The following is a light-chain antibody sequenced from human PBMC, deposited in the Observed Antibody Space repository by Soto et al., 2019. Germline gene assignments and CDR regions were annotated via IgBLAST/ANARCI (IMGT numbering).Light chain of an antibody. CDR2: KAS. J-gene: IGKJ1*01. V-gene: IGKV1-5*03. CDR1: QSISSW. CDR3: QQYNSYWT. Sequence: DIQMTQSPSTLSASVGDRVTITCRASQSISSWLAWYQQKPGKAPKLLIYKASSLESGVPSRFSDSGSGTEFTLTISSLQPDDFANYYCQQYNSYWTFGQGTKVEIK.